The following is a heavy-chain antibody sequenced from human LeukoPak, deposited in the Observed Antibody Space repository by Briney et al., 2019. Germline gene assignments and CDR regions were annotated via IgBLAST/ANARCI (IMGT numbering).Heavy chain of an antibody. J-gene: IGHJ4*02. CDR2: ISWNSGSI. D-gene: IGHD3-10*01. CDR1: GFTFDDYA. Sequence: GRSLRLSCAASGFTFDDYAMHWVRQAPGKGLEWVSGISWNSGSIGYADSVKGRFTISRDNAKNSLYLQMNSLRAEDTAVYYCARDPTYYYGSGSYYSGGFDYWGQGTLVTVSS. CDR3: ARDPTYYYGSGSYYSGGFDY. V-gene: IGHV3-9*01.